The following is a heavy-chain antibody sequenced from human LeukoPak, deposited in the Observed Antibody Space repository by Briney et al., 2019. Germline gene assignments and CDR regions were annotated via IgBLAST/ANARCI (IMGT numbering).Heavy chain of an antibody. CDR1: GFTVSSNY. CDR3: AKDHNILAAGDFSDY. CDR2: IYSGGST. D-gene: IGHD6-13*01. V-gene: IGHV3-53*01. J-gene: IGHJ4*02. Sequence: GGSLRLSCAASGFTVSSNYMSWVRQAPGKGLEWVSVIYSGGSTYYADSVKGRFTISRDNSKNTLYLQMNSLRAEDMAVYYCAKDHNILAAGDFSDYWGQGTLVTVSS.